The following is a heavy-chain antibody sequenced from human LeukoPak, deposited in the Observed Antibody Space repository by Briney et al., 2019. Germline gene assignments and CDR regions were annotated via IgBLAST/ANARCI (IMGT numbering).Heavy chain of an antibody. CDR1: GASVTRYY. D-gene: IGHD3-22*01. CDR3: ARLLGSSGYAGDWYFDL. Sequence: PSETLSLTCSVSGASVTRYYWSWIRQPVGKGLEWFGRIYTNGTVNYNPSLKRRVTMPREMSKNQFSLKLTSVTAADTAVYYCARLLGSSGYAGDWYFDLWGRGILVTVSS. V-gene: IGHV4-4*07. CDR2: IYTNGTV. J-gene: IGHJ2*01.